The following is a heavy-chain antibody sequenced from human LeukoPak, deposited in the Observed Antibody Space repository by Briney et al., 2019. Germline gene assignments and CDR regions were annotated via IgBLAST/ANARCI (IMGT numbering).Heavy chain of an antibody. CDR3: VVANCGDDCSH. J-gene: IGHJ4*02. Sequence: PGGSLRLSCAASGLTFRSYWMYWVRQAPGKGLVWVSRINSDGSSTSYADPVKGRFTISRDNTKNTLYLHMNSLRAEDTAVYYCVVANCGDDCSHWGQGSLVTVSS. CDR1: GLTFRSYW. CDR2: INSDGSST. V-gene: IGHV3-74*01. D-gene: IGHD2-21*02.